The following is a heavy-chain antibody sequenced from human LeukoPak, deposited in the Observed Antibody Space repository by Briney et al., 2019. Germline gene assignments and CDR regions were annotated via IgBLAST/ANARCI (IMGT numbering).Heavy chain of an antibody. CDR1: GASISSSPYY. D-gene: IGHD3-10*01. J-gene: IGHJ4*02. CDR3: ATRSGSSGTYYDF. Sequence: SETLSLTCTVSGASISSSPYYWGWISQPPGKGLEFIGSISYGGNTYYSPSLKSRLTISVDTSKNQFSLKLSSVTAADTAVYYCATRSGSSGTYYDFWGQGTLVTVSS. V-gene: IGHV4-39*01. CDR2: ISYGGNT.